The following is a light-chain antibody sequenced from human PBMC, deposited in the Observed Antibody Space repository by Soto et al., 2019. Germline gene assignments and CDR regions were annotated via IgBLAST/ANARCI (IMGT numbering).Light chain of an antibody. CDR3: QVWDSSSDHVV. CDR2: YDS. Sequence: SYELTQPPSVSVAPGKTARITCGGNNIGSKSVHWYQQKPGQAPVLVIYYDSDRPSGIPERFSGSNSGNTATLTISRVEAGDDAGYYCQVWDSSSDHVVFGGGTKVTVL. CDR1: NIGSKS. J-gene: IGLJ2*01. V-gene: IGLV3-21*04.